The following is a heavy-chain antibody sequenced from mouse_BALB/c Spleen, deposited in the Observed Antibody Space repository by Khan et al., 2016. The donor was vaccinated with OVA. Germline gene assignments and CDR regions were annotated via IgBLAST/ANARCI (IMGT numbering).Heavy chain of an antibody. J-gene: IGHJ3*01. CDR3: AREASSWDFSVHY. CDR2: INPDNAGT. V-gene: IGHV1S136*01. CDR1: GYTFTNYV. Sequence: VQLQQSGPELVEPGASVKMSCKTSGYTFTNYVLHWVKQRPGQGLEWIAYINPDNAGTRYNEIFRGKATLTSDISSTTAYLELSSLTSEDSAVYYCAREASSWDFSVHYWGQGTLVTVSA. D-gene: IGHD4-1*01.